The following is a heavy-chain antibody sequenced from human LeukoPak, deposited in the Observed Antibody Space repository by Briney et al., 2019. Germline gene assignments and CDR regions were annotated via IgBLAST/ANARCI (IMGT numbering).Heavy chain of an antibody. V-gene: IGHV3-53*05. CDR1: GFTVSSSNY. CDR3: AKGRGAFDI. D-gene: IGHD3-10*01. Sequence: TGGSLRLSCAASGFTVSSSNYMNWVRQAPGKGLEWVSGIYTGGTTYYTDSVKGRFTISRDNSKNTLYLQMNSLRAEDTAVYYCAKGRGAFDIWGQGTMVTVSS. CDR2: IYTGGTT. J-gene: IGHJ3*02.